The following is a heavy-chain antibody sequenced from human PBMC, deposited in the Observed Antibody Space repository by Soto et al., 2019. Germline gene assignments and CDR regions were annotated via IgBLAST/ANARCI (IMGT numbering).Heavy chain of an antibody. J-gene: IGHJ4*02. D-gene: IGHD6-13*01. CDR2: ISGSGGST. CDR1: GFTFIGYA. CDR3: ASPLSIAAAGTDNQYFHY. V-gene: IGHV3-23*01. Sequence: LSLSCAASGFTFIGYAMSWVRQAPGKVLEWVSAISGSGGSTYYADSVKGRFTISRDNSKNTLYLQMNSLRAEDTAVYYCASPLSIAAAGTDNQYFHYWGQGTLVNVSS.